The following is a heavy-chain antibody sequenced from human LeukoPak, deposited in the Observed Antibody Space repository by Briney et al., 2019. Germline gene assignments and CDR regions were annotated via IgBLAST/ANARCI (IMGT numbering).Heavy chain of an antibody. CDR3: ASVRGYSYGPLGY. Sequence: GGSLRLSCAASGFTVSSNYMSWVRQAPGKGVEWVSVIYSGGSTYYADSAKGRFTISRHNSKNTLYLQMNSLRAEDTAVYYCASVRGYSYGPLGYWGQGTLVTVSS. J-gene: IGHJ4*02. CDR2: IYSGGST. V-gene: IGHV3-53*04. D-gene: IGHD5-18*01. CDR1: GFTVSSNY.